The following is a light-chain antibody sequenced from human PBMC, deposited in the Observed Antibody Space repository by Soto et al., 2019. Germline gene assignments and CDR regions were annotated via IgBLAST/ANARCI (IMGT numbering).Light chain of an antibody. CDR2: GAS. CDR3: QQYNTWWT. V-gene: IGKV3-15*01. Sequence: EIVMTQSPVTLSMSPGERATLSCRAGESVSSNLAWYQQKPGQAPRLLIYGASTRATGIPARFTGSGSGTEFTLTISSLQFDDSAVYYCQQYNTWWTFCQGTKVDIK. J-gene: IGKJ1*01. CDR1: ESVSSN.